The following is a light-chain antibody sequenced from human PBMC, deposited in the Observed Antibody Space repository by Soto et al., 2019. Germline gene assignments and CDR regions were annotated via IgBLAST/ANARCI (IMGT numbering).Light chain of an antibody. V-gene: IGKV1D-16*01. CDR3: QQYYRYLT. Sequence: DIQMTQSPSSVSASVGDRVTITCRASQGISSWLAWYQQKPGEAPRLLIFDASNLESGVPSRFSGSGSGTDFTLTISSLQPDDFATYYCQQYYRYLTFGQGTKLEIK. CDR2: DAS. J-gene: IGKJ2*01. CDR1: QGISSW.